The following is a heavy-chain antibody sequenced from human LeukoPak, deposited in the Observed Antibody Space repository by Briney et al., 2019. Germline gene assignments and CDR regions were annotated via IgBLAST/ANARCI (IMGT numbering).Heavy chain of an antibody. V-gene: IGHV3-21*01. CDR1: GFTFSSSS. Sequence: GGSLRLSCAASGFTFSSSSMNWVRQAPGKGLEWVSSISSSSSYIYYADSVKDRFTISRDNAKNSLYLQMNSLRAEDTAVYYCARDRQLLDYWGQGTLVTVSS. CDR3: ARDRQLLDY. D-gene: IGHD6-6*01. CDR2: ISSSSSYI. J-gene: IGHJ4*02.